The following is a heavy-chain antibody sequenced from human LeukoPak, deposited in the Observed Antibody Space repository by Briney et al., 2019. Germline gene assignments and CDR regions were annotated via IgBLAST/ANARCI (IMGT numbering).Heavy chain of an antibody. J-gene: IGHJ6*02. Sequence: SETLSLTCTVSGGSISSSSYYWGWIRQPPGKGLEWIGSIYYSGSTYYNPSLKSRVTISVDTSKNQFSLKLSSVTAADTAVYYCARESGYSYGDPMVYYYYYGMDVWGQGTTATVSS. CDR3: ARESGYSYGDPMVYYYYYGMDV. CDR2: IYYSGST. V-gene: IGHV4-39*02. D-gene: IGHD5-18*01. CDR1: GGSISSSSYY.